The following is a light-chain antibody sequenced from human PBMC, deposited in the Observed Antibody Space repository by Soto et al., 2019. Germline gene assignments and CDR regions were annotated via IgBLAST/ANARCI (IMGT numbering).Light chain of an antibody. Sequence: NFMLTQPHSVSDSPGKTITLSCTRSSGDIASRCVQWYRQRPGSAPTTVIYEDNRRPSGVPDRFSGSIDRSSNSASLTIYGLKTEYEDDYYCQSYDTDKHGVFGGGTKVTVL. CDR1: SGDIASRC. V-gene: IGLV6-57*04. CDR3: QSYDTDKHGV. J-gene: IGLJ3*02. CDR2: EDN.